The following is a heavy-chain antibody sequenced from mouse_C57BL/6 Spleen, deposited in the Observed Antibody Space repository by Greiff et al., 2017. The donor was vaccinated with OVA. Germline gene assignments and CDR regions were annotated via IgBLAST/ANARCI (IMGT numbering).Heavy chain of an antibody. J-gene: IGHJ4*01. CDR3: ARSSITTVDYAMYY. D-gene: IGHD1-1*01. Sequence: QVQLKESGPELVKPGASVKISCKASGYAFSSSWMNWVKQRPGKGLEWIGRIYPGDGDTNYNGKFKGKATLTADKSSSTAYIQLSSLTSEDSAVYFCARSSITTVDYAMYYWGQGTSVTVAS. CDR2: IYPGDGDT. V-gene: IGHV1-82*01. CDR1: GYAFSSSW.